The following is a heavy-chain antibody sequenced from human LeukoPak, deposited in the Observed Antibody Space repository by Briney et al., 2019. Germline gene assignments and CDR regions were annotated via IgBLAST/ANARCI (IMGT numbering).Heavy chain of an antibody. V-gene: IGHV1-69*04. D-gene: IGHD6-13*01. CDR3: ASSRRPGSTAQHYYYYYGMDV. CDR2: IIPIFGIA. CDR1: GGTFSSYA. J-gene: IGHJ6*02. Sequence: SVKVSCKASGGTFSSYAISWVRQAPGQGLEWMGRIIPIFGIANYAQKFQGRVTITADKSTSTAYMELSSLRSEDTSVYYCASSRRPGSTAQHYYYYYGMDVWGQGTTVTVSS.